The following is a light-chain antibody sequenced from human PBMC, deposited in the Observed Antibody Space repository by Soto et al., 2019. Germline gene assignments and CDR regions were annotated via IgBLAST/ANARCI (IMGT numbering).Light chain of an antibody. V-gene: IGLV2-14*01. CDR1: SSDVGAYSY. CDR3: SSYTSSRTYV. J-gene: IGLJ1*01. CDR2: DVS. Sequence: QSVLTQPASVSGSPGQSITISCTGTSSDVGAYSYVSWYQQHPGKAPKLTIYDVSDRPSGISNRFSGSKSDNTASLTISGLQAEDEAEYYCSSYTSSRTYVFGTGTKVTVL.